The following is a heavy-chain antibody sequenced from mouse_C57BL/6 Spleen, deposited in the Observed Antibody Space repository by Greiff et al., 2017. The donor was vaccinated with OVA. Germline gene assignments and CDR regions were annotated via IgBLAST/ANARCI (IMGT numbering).Heavy chain of an antibody. Sequence: EVKLVESGGGLVKPGGSLKLSCAASGFTFSDYGMHWVRQAPEQGLEWVAYISSGSSTIYYADTVKGRFTISRDNAKNTLFLQMTSLRSEDTAMYYCAIYYGSPYYAMDYWGQGTSVTVSS. D-gene: IGHD1-1*01. CDR1: GFTFSDYG. CDR2: ISSGSSTI. V-gene: IGHV5-17*01. CDR3: AIYYGSPYYAMDY. J-gene: IGHJ4*01.